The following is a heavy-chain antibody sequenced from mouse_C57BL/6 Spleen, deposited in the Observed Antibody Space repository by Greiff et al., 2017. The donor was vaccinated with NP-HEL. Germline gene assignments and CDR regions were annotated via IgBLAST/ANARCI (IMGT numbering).Heavy chain of an antibody. CDR3: ARNGAGTGTFYYAMDY. J-gene: IGHJ4*01. Sequence: VKLVESGPGLVAPSQSLSITCTVSGFSLTSYAISRVRQPPGKGLEWLGVIWTGGGTTYNSAPKSRLSISKDNSKSQVFLKMNSLQTDDTARYYGARNGAGTGTFYYAMDYWGQGTSVTVSS. D-gene: IGHD4-1*01. CDR2: IWTGGGT. V-gene: IGHV2-9-1*01. CDR1: GFSLTSYA.